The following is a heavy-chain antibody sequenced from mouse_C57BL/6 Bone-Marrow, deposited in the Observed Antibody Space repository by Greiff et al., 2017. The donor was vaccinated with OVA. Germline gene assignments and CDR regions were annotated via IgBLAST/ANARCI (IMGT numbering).Heavy chain of an antibody. V-gene: IGHV1-50*01. D-gene: IGHD3-2*02. J-gene: IGHJ3*01. CDR3: ARDGGSGPWFAY. Sequence: VQLQQPGAELVKPGASVKLSCKASGYTFTSYWMQWVKQRPGQGLEWIGEIDPSDSYTNYNQKFKGKATLTVDTSSSTAYMQLSSLTSEDSAVYYCARDGGSGPWFAYWGQGTLVTVSA. CDR1: GYTFTSYW. CDR2: IDPSDSYT.